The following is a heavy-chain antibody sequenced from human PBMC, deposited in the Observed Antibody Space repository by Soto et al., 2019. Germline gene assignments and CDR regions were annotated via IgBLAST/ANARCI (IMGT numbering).Heavy chain of an antibody. CDR2: ISSDGSNK. CDR3: ARTTAVAGTPEFDY. D-gene: IGHD6-19*01. V-gene: IGHV3-30-3*01. J-gene: IGHJ4*02. CDR1: GFTFSSHA. Sequence: GGSLRLSCAVSGFTFSSHAMHWVRQAPGKGLEWVALISSDGSNKYYADSVKGRFTTSRDNSKNTMYLQMNSLRVEDTAVYYCARTTAVAGTPEFDYWGQGTLVTVSS.